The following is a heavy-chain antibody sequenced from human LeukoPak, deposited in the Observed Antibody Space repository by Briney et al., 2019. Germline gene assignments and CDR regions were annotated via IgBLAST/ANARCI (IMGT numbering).Heavy chain of an antibody. Sequence: PSGTLSLTCAVYGGSFSGYYWSWIRQPPGEGLEWIGEINHSGSTNHNPSLKSRVTISVDTSKNQFSLKLSSVTAADTAVYYCARHRPRYSSSWYRGGFDPWGQGTLVTVSS. D-gene: IGHD6-13*01. CDR2: INHSGST. J-gene: IGHJ5*02. V-gene: IGHV4-34*01. CDR1: GGSFSGYY. CDR3: ARHRPRYSSSWYRGGFDP.